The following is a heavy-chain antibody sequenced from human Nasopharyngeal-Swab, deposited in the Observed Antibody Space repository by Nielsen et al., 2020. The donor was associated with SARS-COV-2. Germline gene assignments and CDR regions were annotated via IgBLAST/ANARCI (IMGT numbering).Heavy chain of an antibody. CDR3: AKDRISMIVVPLP. D-gene: IGHD3-22*01. V-gene: IGHV3-23*01. CDR1: GFTFSSYA. CDR2: ISGDSSYT. J-gene: IGHJ5*02. Sequence: GESLKISCVASGFTFSSYAMSWVRQAPGKGLEWVSAISGDSSYTYYADFVKGRFTISRDNSKKTVSLQMNSRRAEDTAVYYCAKDRISMIVVPLPWGQGTLVTVSS.